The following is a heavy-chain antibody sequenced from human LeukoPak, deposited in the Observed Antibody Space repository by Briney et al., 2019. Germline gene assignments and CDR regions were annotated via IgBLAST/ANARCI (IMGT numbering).Heavy chain of an antibody. V-gene: IGHV3-7*01. CDR2: IKQDGNEK. CDR1: GFTFTSYG. CDR3: ARDRGNQRGYYYYYMDV. Sequence: GGSLRLSCAASGFTFTSYGMNWVRQAPGKGLEWVANIKQDGNEKYYVDSVKGRFTISRDNAKNSLYLQMNSLRAEDTAVYYCARDRGNQRGYYYYYMDVWGKGTTVTVSS. D-gene: IGHD1-14*01. J-gene: IGHJ6*03.